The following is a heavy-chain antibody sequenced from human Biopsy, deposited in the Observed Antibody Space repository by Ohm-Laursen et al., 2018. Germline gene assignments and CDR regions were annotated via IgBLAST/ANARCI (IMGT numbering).Heavy chain of an antibody. V-gene: IGHV4-59*08. CDR1: GGSISSYY. Sequence: PSDTLSLTCTVSGGSISSYYWSWIRQPPGKGLEWIGYIYYTGSTNYNPSLKIRVTISVDTSMNHLSLRLTSVTAADTAVYYCARHAPSYSGSYWRYFDLWGRGTLVTVSS. J-gene: IGHJ2*01. D-gene: IGHD1-26*01. CDR3: ARHAPSYSGSYWRYFDL. CDR2: IYYTGST.